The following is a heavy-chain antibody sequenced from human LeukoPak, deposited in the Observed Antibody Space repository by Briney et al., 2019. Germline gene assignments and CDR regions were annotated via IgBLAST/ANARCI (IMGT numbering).Heavy chain of an antibody. Sequence: ASVKVSCKXSGYTFTGYYMHWVRQAPGQGLERMGWINPNSGGTNYSQKFQGRVTMTRDTSISTAYMELSRLRSDDTAVYYCASGRTYCGGDCLPSDAFDIWGQGTMVTVSS. V-gene: IGHV1-2*02. CDR2: INPNSGGT. J-gene: IGHJ3*02. D-gene: IGHD2-21*01. CDR1: GYTFTGYY. CDR3: ASGRTYCGGDCLPSDAFDI.